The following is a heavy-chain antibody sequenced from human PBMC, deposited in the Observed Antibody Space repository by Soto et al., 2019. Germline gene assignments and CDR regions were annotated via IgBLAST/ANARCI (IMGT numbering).Heavy chain of an antibody. CDR3: ARGKYYDFLSGPGYYYYGMDV. V-gene: IGHV1-69*13. CDR2: IIPIFGTA. Sequence: GASVKVSCKASGGTFSSYAISWVRQAPGQGLEWMGGIIPIFGTANYAQKFQGRVTITADESTSTAYMELSSLRSEDTAVYYCARGKYYDFLSGPGYYYYGMDVWGQGTTVTVSS. D-gene: IGHD3-3*01. CDR1: GGTFSSYA. J-gene: IGHJ6*02.